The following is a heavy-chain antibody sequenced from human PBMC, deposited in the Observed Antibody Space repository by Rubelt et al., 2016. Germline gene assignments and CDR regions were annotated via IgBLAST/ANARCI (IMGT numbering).Heavy chain of an antibody. Sequence: QVQLVESGGGVVQPGRSLRLSCAASGFTFSSYAMHWVRQAPGKGLEWVAVISYDGSNKYYADPVKGRFTMSRDNSKNPLYLQMNSLRAEDTAVYYCAREGYSYGYDWFDPWGQGTLVTVSS. V-gene: IGHV3-30*04. D-gene: IGHD5-18*01. J-gene: IGHJ5*02. CDR2: ISYDGSNK. CDR1: GFTFSSYA. CDR3: AREGYSYGYDWFDP.